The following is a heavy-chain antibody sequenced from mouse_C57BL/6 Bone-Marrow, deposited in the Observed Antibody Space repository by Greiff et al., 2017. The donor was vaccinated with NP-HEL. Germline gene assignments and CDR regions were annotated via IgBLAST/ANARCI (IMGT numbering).Heavy chain of an antibody. CDR1: GFSLTSYA. V-gene: IGHV2-9-1*01. Sequence: VQLQESGPGLVAPSQRLSITCTVSGFSLTSYAISWVRQPPGKGLEWLGVIWTGGGTNYNSALKSRLSISKDNSKSQVFLKMNSLQTDDTARYYCARNSYYGSSPYWYFDVWGTGTTVTVSS. J-gene: IGHJ1*03. CDR3: ARNSYYGSSPYWYFDV. CDR2: IWTGGGT. D-gene: IGHD1-1*01.